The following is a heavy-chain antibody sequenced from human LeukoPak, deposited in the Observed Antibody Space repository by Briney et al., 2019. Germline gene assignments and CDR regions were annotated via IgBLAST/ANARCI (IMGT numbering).Heavy chain of an antibody. V-gene: IGHV4-30-4*01. CDR3: ARDGAGGVFDY. J-gene: IGHJ4*02. CDR2: IYYSGST. CDR1: GGSISSGDYY. D-gene: IGHD3-16*01. Sequence: SETLSLTCTVSGGSISSGDYYWSWIRQPPGKGLEWIGYIYYSGSTYYNPSLKSRVTISVDTSKNQFSLKLSSVTAADTAVYYCARDGAGGVFDYWGQGALVTVSS.